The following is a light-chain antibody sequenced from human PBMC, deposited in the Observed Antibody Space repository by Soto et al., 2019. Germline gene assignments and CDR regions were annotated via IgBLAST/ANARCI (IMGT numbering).Light chain of an antibody. CDR3: QPLNTYPLT. CDR2: AVS. V-gene: IGKV1-9*01. J-gene: IGKJ4*01. CDR1: QGISSY. Sequence: DIQLTQSPSFLSASVGARVTITCRASQGISSYLAWYQQKPGKAPKLLIYAVSTLQGGVQSRFSGSGSGTEFTLTISSLQPEDCATYYCQPLNTYPLTFGGGTKVEIK.